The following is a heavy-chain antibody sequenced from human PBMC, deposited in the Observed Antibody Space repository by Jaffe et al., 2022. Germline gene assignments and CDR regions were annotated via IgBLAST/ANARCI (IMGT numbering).Heavy chain of an antibody. CDR1: GFTFEDYA. CDR2: ISWNSGNI. Sequence: EVQLVESGGGLVQPGRSLRLSCAASGFTFEDYAMHWVRQAPGKGLEWVSGISWNSGNIGYADSVKGRFTISRDNAKNSLYLQMNSLRAEDTALYYCAKDNYSNYMGWFDPWGQGTLVTVSS. J-gene: IGHJ5*02. V-gene: IGHV3-9*01. D-gene: IGHD4-4*01. CDR3: AKDNYSNYMGWFDP.